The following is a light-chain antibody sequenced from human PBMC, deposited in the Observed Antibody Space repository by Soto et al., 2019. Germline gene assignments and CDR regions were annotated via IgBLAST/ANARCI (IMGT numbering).Light chain of an antibody. J-gene: IGKJ4*01. Sequence: EIVLTQYPATLSLSPGERATLSCRASQSVSSYLAWYQQKPGQAPRLLIYDASNRATGIPARFSGSGSGTDFTLTISSLEPEDFAVYYCQQRSTPLTFGGGTKVEIK. CDR3: QQRSTPLT. V-gene: IGKV3-11*01. CDR2: DAS. CDR1: QSVSSY.